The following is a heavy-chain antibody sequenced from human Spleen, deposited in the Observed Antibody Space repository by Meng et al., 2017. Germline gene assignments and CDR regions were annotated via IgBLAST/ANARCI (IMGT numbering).Heavy chain of an antibody. D-gene: IGHD3-22*01. J-gene: IGHJ6*02. Sequence: ASVKVSCKASGYIFTNYYMHWVRQAPGQGLEWMGIINPITGSTSYAQKFQGRVAMTRDTSTSTIYIDLSSLRSEDTAVYYCARGDYYDSSGYYYGAYYYYGMDVWGQGTTVTVSS. V-gene: IGHV1-46*01. CDR2: INPITGST. CDR3: ARGDYYDSSGYYYGAYYYYGMDV. CDR1: GYIFTNYY.